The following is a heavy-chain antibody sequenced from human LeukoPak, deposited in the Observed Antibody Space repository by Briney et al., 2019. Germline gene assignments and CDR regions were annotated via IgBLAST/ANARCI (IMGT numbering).Heavy chain of an antibody. J-gene: IGHJ6*02. CDR3: ARDESYYRYYYYGMDV. Sequence: GGSLRLSCAASGFTFSSYWMSWVCQAPGKGLEWVANIKQDGSEKYYVDSVKGRFTISRDNAKNSLYLQMNSLRAEDTAVYYCARDESYYRYYYYGMDVWGQGTTVTVSS. CDR1: GFTFSSYW. CDR2: IKQDGSEK. V-gene: IGHV3-7*01. D-gene: IGHD3-10*01.